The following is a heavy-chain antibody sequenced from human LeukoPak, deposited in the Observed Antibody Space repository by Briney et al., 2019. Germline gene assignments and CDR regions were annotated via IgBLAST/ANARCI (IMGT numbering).Heavy chain of an antibody. D-gene: IGHD3-22*01. Sequence: PGGSLRLSCAASGFTFSSYSMNWVRQAPGKGLEWVSYISSSSSTIYYADSVKGRFTISRDNAKNSLYLKMNSLRAEDTAVYYCARDRPGYYYDSSGKEVDYWGQGTLVTVSS. CDR3: ARDRPGYYYDSSGKEVDY. CDR2: ISSSSSTI. V-gene: IGHV3-48*01. J-gene: IGHJ4*02. CDR1: GFTFSSYS.